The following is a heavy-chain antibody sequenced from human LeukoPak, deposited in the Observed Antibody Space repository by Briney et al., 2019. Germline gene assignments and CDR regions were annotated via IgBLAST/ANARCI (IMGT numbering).Heavy chain of an antibody. D-gene: IGHD6-13*01. V-gene: IGHV3-21*01. Sequence: GGPLRLSCAASGFTFSSYSMNWVRQAPGKGLEWVSSISSTSDIYCADSVKGRFNISRDNAKNLLYLQMNSLRTGDTAVYYCARGEQLGHLEYFQHWGQGTLVTVSS. CDR3: ARGEQLGHLEYFQH. CDR1: GFTFSSYS. CDR2: ISSTSDI. J-gene: IGHJ1*01.